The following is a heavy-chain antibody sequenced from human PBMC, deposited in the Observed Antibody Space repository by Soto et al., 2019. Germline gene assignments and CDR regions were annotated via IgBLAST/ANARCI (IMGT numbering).Heavy chain of an antibody. CDR3: ARHSVGYCSSPSCYTDN. CDR2: IYYSGIT. Sequence: SETLSLTCTVSGGSVSSSSFYWGWIRQPPGKGLEWIGTIYYSGITYYNPSFKGRVTISVDTSKNQFSLNLSSVTAADTAVYYCARHSVGYCSSPSCYTDNWGQGTLVTVSS. D-gene: IGHD2-2*01. J-gene: IGHJ4*02. V-gene: IGHV4-39*01. CDR1: GGSVSSSSFY.